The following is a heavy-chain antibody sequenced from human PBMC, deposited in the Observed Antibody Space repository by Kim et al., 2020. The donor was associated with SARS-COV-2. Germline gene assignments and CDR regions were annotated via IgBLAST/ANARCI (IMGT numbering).Heavy chain of an antibody. Sequence: DSAESVKGRFTISRVNSKNTRYLKMNSLRAEDTAVYYCARDGYGDYGAFDIWGQGTMVTVSS. D-gene: IGHD4-17*01. V-gene: IGHV3-33*01. J-gene: IGHJ3*02. CDR3: ARDGYGDYGAFDI.